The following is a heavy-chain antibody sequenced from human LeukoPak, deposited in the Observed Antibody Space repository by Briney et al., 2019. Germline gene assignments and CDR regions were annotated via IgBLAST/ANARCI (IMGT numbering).Heavy chain of an antibody. Sequence: GSLRLSCAASGFTSSSYSMNWVRQAPGKGLEWIGEINHSGSTNYNPSLKSRVTISVDTSKNQFSLKLSSVTAADTAVYYCARSGYSSGWTFDYWGQGTLVTVSS. CDR2: INHSGST. CDR1: GFTSSSYS. J-gene: IGHJ4*02. CDR3: ARSGYSSGWTFDY. V-gene: IGHV4-34*01. D-gene: IGHD6-19*01.